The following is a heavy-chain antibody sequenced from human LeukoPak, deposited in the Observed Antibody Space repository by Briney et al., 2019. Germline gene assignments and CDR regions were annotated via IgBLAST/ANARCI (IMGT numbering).Heavy chain of an antibody. Sequence: GESLKISCKGSGYSSTSYWIGWVRQMPGKGPEWMGIIYPGDSDTRYSPSFQGQVTISADKSISTAYLQWSSLKASDTAMYYCARGDDSSSWYDGFDYWGQGTLVTVSS. CDR2: IYPGDSDT. D-gene: IGHD6-13*01. J-gene: IGHJ4*02. V-gene: IGHV5-51*01. CDR1: GYSSTSYW. CDR3: ARGDDSSSWYDGFDY.